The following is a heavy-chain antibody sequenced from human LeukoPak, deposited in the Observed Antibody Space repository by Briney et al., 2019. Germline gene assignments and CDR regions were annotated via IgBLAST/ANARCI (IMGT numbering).Heavy chain of an antibody. J-gene: IGHJ4*02. V-gene: IGHV5-51*01. CDR1: RYSRINYW. CDR3: ARLVRLGAFDY. Sequence: PRESLQISCKGSRYSRINYWIGWVRQMPGEGLEWMWIIYPGAYDTRYSPSFQGQVSISADKSISTAYLQWSSLKSSDNGMYYCARLVRLGAFDYWGQGTLVTVSS. CDR2: IYPGAYDT. D-gene: IGHD4/OR15-4a*01.